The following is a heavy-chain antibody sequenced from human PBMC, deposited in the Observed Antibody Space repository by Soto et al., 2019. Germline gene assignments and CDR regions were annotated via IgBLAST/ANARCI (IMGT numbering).Heavy chain of an antibody. Sequence: PGGSLRLSCAASGFTFSSYSMNWVRQAPGKGLEWVSSISSSSSYIYYADSVKGRFTISRDNAKNSLYLQMNSLRAEDTAVYYCARDRAIAVAGIFWLDPWGQGTQVAVSS. J-gene: IGHJ5*02. CDR3: ARDRAIAVAGIFWLDP. V-gene: IGHV3-21*01. D-gene: IGHD6-19*01. CDR1: GFTFSSYS. CDR2: ISSSSSYI.